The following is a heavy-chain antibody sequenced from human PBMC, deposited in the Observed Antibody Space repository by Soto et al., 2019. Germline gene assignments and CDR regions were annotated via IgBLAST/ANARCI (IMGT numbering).Heavy chain of an antibody. Sequence: SVKVSCKASGGTFSSYAISWVRQAPGQGLEWMGGIIPIFGTTNYAQKFQGRVTITADASTSTAYMELRSLRSDDTAVYYCARDPTPLSINWFDPWGQGTLVTVSS. CDR1: GGTFSSYA. D-gene: IGHD2-15*01. CDR2: IIPIFGTT. CDR3: ARDPTPLSINWFDP. V-gene: IGHV1-69*13. J-gene: IGHJ5*02.